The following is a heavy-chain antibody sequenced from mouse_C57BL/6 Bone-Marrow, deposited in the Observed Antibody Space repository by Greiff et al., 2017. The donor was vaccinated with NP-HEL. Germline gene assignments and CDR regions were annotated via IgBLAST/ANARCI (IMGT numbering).Heavy chain of an antibody. CDR1: GYTFTSYG. V-gene: IGHV1-81*01. CDR2: IYPRSGNT. J-gene: IGHJ2*01. Sequence: QVHVKQSGAELARPGASVKLSCKASGYTFTSYGISWVKQRTGQGLEWIGEIYPRSGNTYYNEKFKGKATLTADKSSSTAYMELRSLTSEDSAVYFCARSKIYYYGPYYFDYWGQGTTLTVSS. D-gene: IGHD1-1*01. CDR3: ARSKIYYYGPYYFDY.